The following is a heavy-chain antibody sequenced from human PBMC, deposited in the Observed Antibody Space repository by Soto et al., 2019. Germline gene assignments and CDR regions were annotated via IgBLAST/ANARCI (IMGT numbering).Heavy chain of an antibody. CDR3: ANGKDYYDSSGPDY. D-gene: IGHD3-22*01. Sequence: GGSLGLSRAACEFPTSSHFVSWVRQAQGVGLGGGSSISGSGSNTFYADSVKGRFTISRDNSKNTLYLQMNSLRAEDTAVYYCANGKDYYDSSGPDYWGQGTLVTVSS. CDR2: ISGSGSNT. V-gene: IGHV3-23*01. J-gene: IGHJ4*02. CDR1: EFPTSSHF.